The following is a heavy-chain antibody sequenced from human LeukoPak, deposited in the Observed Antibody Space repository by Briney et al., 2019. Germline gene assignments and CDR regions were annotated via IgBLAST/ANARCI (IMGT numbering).Heavy chain of an antibody. CDR1: GGSFSGYY. V-gene: IGHV4-34*01. Sequence: SETLSLTCAVYGGSFSGYYWSWIRQPPGKGLEWIGEINHSGSTNYNPSLKSRVTISVDTSKNQFSLKLSSVTAADTAVYYCARYDFWSGTIDYWGQGTLVTVSS. CDR2: INHSGST. CDR3: ARYDFWSGTIDY. J-gene: IGHJ4*02. D-gene: IGHD3-3*01.